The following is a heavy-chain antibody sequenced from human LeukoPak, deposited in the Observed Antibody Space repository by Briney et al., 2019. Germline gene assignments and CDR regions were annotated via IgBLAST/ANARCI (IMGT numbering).Heavy chain of an antibody. CDR3: ARSSYYDSSGYYSDY. V-gene: IGHV1-69*05. J-gene: IGHJ4*02. Sequence: GASVKVSCKASGGTFSSYAISWVRQAPGQGLEWMGRIIPMFGTANYAQKFQGRVTITTDESTSTAYMELSSLRSEDTAVYYCARSSYYDSSGYYSDYWGQGTLVTVSS. D-gene: IGHD3-22*01. CDR1: GGTFSSYA. CDR2: IIPMFGTA.